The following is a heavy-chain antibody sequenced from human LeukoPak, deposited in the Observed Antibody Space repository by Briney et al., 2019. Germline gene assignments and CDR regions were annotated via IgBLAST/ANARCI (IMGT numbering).Heavy chain of an antibody. CDR1: GFTVKSNY. J-gene: IGHJ4*02. D-gene: IGHD3-10*01. Sequence: GGSLRLSCAASGFTVKSNYMTWVRQAPGKGLEWVSLIYRDGSTYYADSVKGRFTISRDNSKNTLYLQMNSLRAEDTAVYYCARESSGYFDYWGQGTLVTVSS. CDR3: ARESSGYFDY. CDR2: IYRDGST. V-gene: IGHV3-66*01.